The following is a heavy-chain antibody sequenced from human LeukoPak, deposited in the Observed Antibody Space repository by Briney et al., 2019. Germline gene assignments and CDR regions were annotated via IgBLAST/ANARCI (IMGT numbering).Heavy chain of an antibody. D-gene: IGHD3-3*01. J-gene: IGHJ4*02. CDR1: DVSITSDTYC. CDR2: ILHSGST. Sequence: SETLSLTCAVSDVSITSDTYCWSWIRQPPGKGLEWIGYILHSGSTYYNPSLKSRVTISIDTSKSQFSLKLSSVTAADTAVYYCARTRDFWSGYFDYWGQGALVTVSS. CDR3: ARTRDFWSGYFDY. V-gene: IGHV4-30-2*01.